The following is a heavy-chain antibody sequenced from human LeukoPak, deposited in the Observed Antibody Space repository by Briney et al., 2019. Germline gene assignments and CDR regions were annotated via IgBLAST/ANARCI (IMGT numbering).Heavy chain of an antibody. J-gene: IGHJ4*02. Sequence: GGSLRLSCAASGFTFSNYNMNWVRQAPEKGLEWVSFISSGGSYIYYTDSVKGRFTISRDNAKNSLFLQMNSLRAEDTAVYFCARAVVGSGYDYFDYWGQGTLVTVSS. CDR3: ARAVVGSGYDYFDY. CDR1: GFTFSNYN. V-gene: IGHV3-21*01. CDR2: ISSGGSYI. D-gene: IGHD5-12*01.